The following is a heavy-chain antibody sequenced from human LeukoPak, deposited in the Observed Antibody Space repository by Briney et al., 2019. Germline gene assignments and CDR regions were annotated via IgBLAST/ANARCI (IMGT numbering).Heavy chain of an antibody. J-gene: IGHJ4*02. V-gene: IGHV3-30*02. CDR2: IRSDGNNK. D-gene: IGHD5-18*01. CDR3: AKDGSGYSYSDY. Sequence: PGGSLRLSCAASGFTFSSYGMHWVRQAPGKGLEWVAFIRSDGNNKYYADSVKGRFTISRDNSKNTLYLQMNSLRSEDTAVYYCAKDGSGYSYSDYWGQGTLVIVSS. CDR1: GFTFSSYG.